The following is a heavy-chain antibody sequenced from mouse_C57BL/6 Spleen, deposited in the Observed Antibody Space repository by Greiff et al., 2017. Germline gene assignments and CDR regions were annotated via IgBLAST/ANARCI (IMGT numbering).Heavy chain of an antibody. CDR2: IHPNSGST. CDR3: ASTVVPFDY. V-gene: IGHV1-64*01. D-gene: IGHD1-1*01. J-gene: IGHJ2*01. Sequence: VQLQQPGAELVKPGASVKLSCKASGYTFTSYWMHWVKQRPGQGLEWIGMIHPNSGSTNYNEKFKGKATLTVDKSSSTAYMQLSSLTSEDSAVYYCASTVVPFDYWGQGTTLTVSS. CDR1: GYTFTSYW.